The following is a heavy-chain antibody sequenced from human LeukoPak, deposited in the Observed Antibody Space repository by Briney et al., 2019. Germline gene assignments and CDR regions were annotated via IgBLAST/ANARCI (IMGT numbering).Heavy chain of an antibody. Sequence: GGSLRLSCAVSGFTFSSEAMGWVRQPPGGGLEWVSTISPAGGTTYYAESMKGRFTISRDKSKSTLYLQMNSLRVDDTAVYYCTKVRSGSSNWALRVFDYWGQGALVTVSS. CDR2: ISPAGGTT. CDR1: GFTFSSEA. J-gene: IGHJ4*02. CDR3: TKVRSGSSNWALRVFDY. V-gene: IGHV3-23*01. D-gene: IGHD6-13*01.